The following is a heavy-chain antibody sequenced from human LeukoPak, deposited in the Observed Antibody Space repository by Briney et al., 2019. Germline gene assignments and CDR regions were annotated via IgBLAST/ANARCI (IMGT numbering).Heavy chain of an antibody. CDR3: TKREGPMSGSYDYFDP. J-gene: IGHJ5*02. CDR2: IHSNGYT. V-gene: IGHV4-4*09. CDR1: GGSISGYY. D-gene: IGHD1-26*01. Sequence: PSETLSLTCTVSGGSISGYYWSWIRQPPGQGLEWIAYIHSNGYTNYSPSLKSRVTISVDTSKNQFSLKVTSVTAADTAMYYCTKREGPMSGSYDYFDPWGQGTLVTVS.